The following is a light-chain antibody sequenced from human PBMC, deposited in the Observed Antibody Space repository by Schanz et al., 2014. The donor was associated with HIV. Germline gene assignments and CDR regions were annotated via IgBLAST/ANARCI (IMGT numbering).Light chain of an antibody. Sequence: IQLTQSPSSLSASVGDRVTITCRASQGISSYLAWYQQKAGKAPKLLIYKASTLEGGVPLRFSGSGSGTEFSLTITSLQPDDFATYYCQQYDTNSYTFGQGTKLEIK. J-gene: IGKJ2*01. CDR1: QGISSY. CDR3: QQYDTNSYT. V-gene: IGKV1-9*01. CDR2: KAS.